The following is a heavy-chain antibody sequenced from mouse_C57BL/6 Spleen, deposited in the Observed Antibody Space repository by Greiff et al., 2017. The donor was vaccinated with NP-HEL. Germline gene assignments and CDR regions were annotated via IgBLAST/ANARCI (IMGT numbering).Heavy chain of an antibody. CDR3: ARWEYYGRAY. J-gene: IGHJ3*01. CDR1: GYTFTDYY. Sequence: EVKLVESGPELVKPGASVKISCKASGYTFTDYYMNWVKQSHGKSLEWIGDINPNNGGTSYNQKFKGKATLTVDKSSSTAYMELRSLTSEDSAVYYCARWEYYGRAYWGQGTLVTVSA. D-gene: IGHD1-1*01. CDR2: INPNNGGT. V-gene: IGHV1-26*01.